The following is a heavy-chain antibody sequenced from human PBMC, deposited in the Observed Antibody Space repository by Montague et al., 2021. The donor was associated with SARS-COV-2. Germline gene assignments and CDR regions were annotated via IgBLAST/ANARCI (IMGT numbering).Heavy chain of an antibody. J-gene: IGHJ4*02. D-gene: IGHD6-19*01. V-gene: IGHV6-1*01. CDR1: GDSVSSNTAA. CDR3: ARDIAVAGLFDY. CDR2: TYYRSKWYY. Sequence: CAISGDSVSSNTAAWNWIRQSPSRGLEWLGRTYYRSKWYYDYAVSVKSRMTISPDTSKNQFSLKLSSVTAADTAVYYCARDIAVAGLFDYWGQGTLVTVSS.